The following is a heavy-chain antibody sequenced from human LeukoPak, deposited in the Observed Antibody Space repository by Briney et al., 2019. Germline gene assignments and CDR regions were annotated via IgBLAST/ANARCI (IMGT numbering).Heavy chain of an antibody. CDR2: IYYSGST. V-gene: IGHV4-39*01. J-gene: IGHJ5*02. CDR1: GGSISSSSYY. Sequence: SETLSLTCTVSGGSISSSSYYWGWIRQPPGKGLECIGSIYYSGSTYYNPSLKSRVTISVDTSKNQFSLKLSSVTAADTAVYYCARHIFSARIRFLEWLLNWFDPWGQGTLVTVSS. CDR3: ARHIFSARIRFLEWLLNWFDP. D-gene: IGHD3-3*01.